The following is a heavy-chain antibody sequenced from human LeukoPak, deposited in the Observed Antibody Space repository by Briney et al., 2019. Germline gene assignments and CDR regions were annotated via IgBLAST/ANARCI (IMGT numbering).Heavy chain of an antibody. CDR3: ATFSRDLRYFVWIDY. Sequence: SETLSLTCTVPGGSISSSTYYCGWIRQPPGKGLQWIGSLYYSGRTNYNPSLKSRLTMSVDTSKNQFSLKLTSVTAADTAVYYCATFSRDLRYFVWIDYWGQGTLVTVSS. CDR1: GGSISSSTYY. D-gene: IGHD3-9*01. CDR2: LYYSGRT. V-gene: IGHV4-39*01. J-gene: IGHJ4*02.